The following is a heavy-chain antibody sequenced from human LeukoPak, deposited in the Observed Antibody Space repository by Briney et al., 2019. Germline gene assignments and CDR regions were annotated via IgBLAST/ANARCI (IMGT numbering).Heavy chain of an antibody. CDR1: GFTFGDYA. CDR3: AKGGVGARDAFDI. J-gene: IGHJ3*02. V-gene: IGHV3-9*01. Sequence: PGGSLRLSCAASGFTFGDYAMHWVRQAPGKGLEWVSGISWNSGSIGYADSVKGRFTISRDNAKNSLYLQMNSLRAEDTALYYCAKGGVGARDAFDIWGQGTMVTVSS. D-gene: IGHD1-26*01. CDR2: ISWNSGSI.